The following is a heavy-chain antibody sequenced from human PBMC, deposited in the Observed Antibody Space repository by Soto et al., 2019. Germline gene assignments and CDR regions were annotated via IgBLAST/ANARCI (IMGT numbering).Heavy chain of an antibody. D-gene: IGHD2-15*01. CDR1: GGSISSGGYY. Sequence: QVQLQESGPGLVKPSQTLSLTCTVSGGSISSGGYYWSWIRQHPGKGLEWIGYIYYSGSTYYNPSLTSRXXIXVXRSKNQFSLKLSSVTAADTAVYYCARARLLRHGMDVWGQGTTVTVSS. V-gene: IGHV4-31*03. CDR2: IYYSGST. CDR3: ARARLLRHGMDV. J-gene: IGHJ6*02.